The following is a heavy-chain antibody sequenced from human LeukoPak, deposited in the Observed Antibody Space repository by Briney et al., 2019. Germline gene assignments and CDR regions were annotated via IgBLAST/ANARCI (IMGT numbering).Heavy chain of an antibody. CDR3: ARGSNYGSNWFDP. Sequence: PSETLSLTCTVSGGSISSYYWSWIRQPPGKGLEWIGYIYYSGSTNYSPSLKSRVTISVDTSKNQFSLKLSSVTAADTAVYYCARGSNYGSNWFDPWGQGTLVTVSS. D-gene: IGHD4-11*01. CDR1: GGSISSYY. J-gene: IGHJ5*02. CDR2: IYYSGST. V-gene: IGHV4-59*01.